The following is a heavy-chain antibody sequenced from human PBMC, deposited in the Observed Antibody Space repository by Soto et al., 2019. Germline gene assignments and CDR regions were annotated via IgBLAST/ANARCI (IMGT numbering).Heavy chain of an antibody. J-gene: IGHJ6*02. CDR2: IYYSGST. Sequence: LSLTCTVSGGSISSSSYYWGWIRQPPGKGLEWIGSIYYSGSTYYNPSLKSRVTISVDTSKNQFSLKLSSVTAADTAVYYCARHGXTGTTARGYYYYYGMDVWGQGTTVTVSS. V-gene: IGHV4-39*01. D-gene: IGHD1-7*01. CDR3: ARHGXTGTTARGYYYYYGMDV. CDR1: GGSISSSSYY.